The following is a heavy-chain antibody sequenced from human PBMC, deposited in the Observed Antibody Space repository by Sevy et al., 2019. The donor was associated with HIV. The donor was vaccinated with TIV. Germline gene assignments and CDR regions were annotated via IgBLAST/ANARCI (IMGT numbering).Heavy chain of an antibody. CDR3: AREGCTKPHDY. D-gene: IGHD2-8*01. Sequence: GGSLRLSCAASGFTFSKYSMSWVRQPPGKGLEWVSILSFGCGEINYADSVKGRFTISRDNSKSSVYLQMNNLRPEDTVVYYCAREGCTKPHDYWGQGTLVTVSS. V-gene: IGHV3-23*01. CDR1: GFTFSKYS. CDR2: LSFGCGEI. J-gene: IGHJ4*02.